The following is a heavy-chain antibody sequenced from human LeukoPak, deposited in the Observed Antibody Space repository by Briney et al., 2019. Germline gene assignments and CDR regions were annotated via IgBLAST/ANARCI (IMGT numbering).Heavy chain of an antibody. Sequence: GGSLRLSCAASGFIFGSYAMTWVRQAPGKGLEWVSTISGSGGSTDYADSVKGRFTISRDNSKNTLYLQMNRLRAEDTAVYYCAKADGSSRMGYFDYWGQGTLVTVSS. V-gene: IGHV3-23*01. D-gene: IGHD6-13*01. J-gene: IGHJ4*02. CDR3: AKADGSSRMGYFDY. CDR2: ISGSGGST. CDR1: GFIFGSYA.